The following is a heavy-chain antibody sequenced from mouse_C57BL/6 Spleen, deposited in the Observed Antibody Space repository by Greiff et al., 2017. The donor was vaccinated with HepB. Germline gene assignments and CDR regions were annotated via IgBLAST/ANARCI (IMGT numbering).Heavy chain of an antibody. CDR1: GYTFTSYW. J-gene: IGHJ4*01. V-gene: IGHV1-64*01. D-gene: IGHD1-1*01. CDR3: ARYYGSSYNYAMDY. CDR2: IHPNSGST. Sequence: VQLQQPGAELVKPGASVKLSCKASGYTFTSYWMHWVKQRPGQGLEWIGMIHPNSGSTNYNEKFKSKATLTVDKSSSTAYMQLSSLTAEYSAVYYCARYYGSSYNYAMDYWGQGTSVTVSS.